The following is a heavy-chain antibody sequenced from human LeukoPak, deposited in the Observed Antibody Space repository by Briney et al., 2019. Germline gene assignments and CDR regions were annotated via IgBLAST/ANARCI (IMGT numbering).Heavy chain of an antibody. Sequence: SQTLSLTCTVSGGSISSGGYYWSWIRQHPVKGLEGIGYIYYSGSTYYNSSLKSRVTIYVDTSKNQFYLKLRSVTDAATDVYYCARGVAEAGTADYWGQGTLVTVSS. D-gene: IGHD6-13*01. CDR2: IYYSGST. CDR1: GGSISSGGYY. CDR3: ARGVAEAGTADY. V-gene: IGHV4-31*03. J-gene: IGHJ4*02.